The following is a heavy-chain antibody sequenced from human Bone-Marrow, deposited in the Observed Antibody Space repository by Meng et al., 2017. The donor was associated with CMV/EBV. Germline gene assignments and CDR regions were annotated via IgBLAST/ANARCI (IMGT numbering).Heavy chain of an antibody. V-gene: IGHV4-39*01. CDR1: GGSISSSSYY. D-gene: IGHD5-18*01. CDR3: ARLPRVTLDFDY. CDR2: IYYSGST. J-gene: IGHJ4*02. Sequence: SETLSLTCTVSGGSISSSSYYWGWIRQPPGKGLEWIGSIYYSGSTYYNPSLKSRVTISVDTSKNQFSLKLSSVTAADSAVYCCARLPRVTLDFDYWGQGTLVTVSS.